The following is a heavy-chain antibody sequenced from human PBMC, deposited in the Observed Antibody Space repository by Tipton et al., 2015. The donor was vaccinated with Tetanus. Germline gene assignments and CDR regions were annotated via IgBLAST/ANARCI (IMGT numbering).Heavy chain of an antibody. CDR2: INGGGNEK. D-gene: IGHD3-16*01. Sequence: SLRLSCAVSGFTFSSSWMSWVRQVPGKGLEWVANINGGGNEKYYVDSVKGRFTISRDNAKNSLYLQMNSLRGEDTAVYYCAREDGGPTLDYFDAWGQGALVTVSS. J-gene: IGHJ4*02. CDR1: GFTFSSSW. V-gene: IGHV3-7*01. CDR3: AREDGGPTLDYFDA.